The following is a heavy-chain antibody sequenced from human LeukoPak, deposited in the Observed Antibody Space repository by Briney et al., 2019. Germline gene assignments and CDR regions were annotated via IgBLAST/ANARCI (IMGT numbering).Heavy chain of an antibody. V-gene: IGHV3-33*01. CDR1: GFTFSSYG. D-gene: IGHD6-6*01. Sequence: GGSLRLSCAASGFTFSSYGMHWVRQAPGKGLEWVAVIWYDGSNKYYADSVKGRFTISRDNSKNTLYLQMNSLRAEDTAVYYCARGRIAARQYYYMDVWGKRTTVTVSS. CDR2: IWYDGSNK. J-gene: IGHJ6*03. CDR3: ARGRIAARQYYYMDV.